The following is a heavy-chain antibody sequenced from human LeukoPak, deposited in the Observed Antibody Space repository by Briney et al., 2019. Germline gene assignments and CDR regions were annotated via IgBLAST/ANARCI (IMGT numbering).Heavy chain of an antibody. CDR2: ISSSSSTI. D-gene: IGHD6-13*01. J-gene: IGHJ4*02. CDR3: AKDLKQLVRSVYFDY. Sequence: GGSLRLSCAASGFTFSSYSMNWVRQAPGKGLEWVSYISSSSSTIYYADSVKGRFTISRDNAKNSLYLQMNSLRAEDTAVYYCAKDLKQLVRSVYFDYWGQGTLVTVSS. V-gene: IGHV3-48*04. CDR1: GFTFSSYS.